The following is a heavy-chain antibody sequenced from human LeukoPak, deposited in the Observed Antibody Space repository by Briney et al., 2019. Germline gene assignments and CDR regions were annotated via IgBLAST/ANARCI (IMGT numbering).Heavy chain of an antibody. Sequence: PSETLSLTCSVSGGSVSHTNYYWGWIRQPPGKGLEWLGSVDYSGHMYQSPSHNSRVTISVDTSKNQFSLKMTSVTAADTALYFCARSVFSGSYAFDLWGHGPLVTVSS. CDR2: VDYSGHM. V-gene: IGHV4-39*07. CDR1: GGSVSHTNYY. J-gene: IGHJ4*01. D-gene: IGHD1-26*01. CDR3: ARSVFSGSYAFDL.